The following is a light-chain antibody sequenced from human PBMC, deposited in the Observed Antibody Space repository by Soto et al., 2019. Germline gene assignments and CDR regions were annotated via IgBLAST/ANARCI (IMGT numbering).Light chain of an antibody. V-gene: IGKV3-20*01. CDR3: QQYGSSPMT. CDR2: GAS. CDR1: QSVSSSY. J-gene: IGKJ5*01. Sequence: EIVLTQSPCTLSSFPGDRATLSCRASQSVSSSYLASYQQKPGQAPRLLIYGASSRATGIPDRLSGSGSGTDFTLTISRLEPEDVAVYYCQQYGSSPMTFGQGTRLEIK.